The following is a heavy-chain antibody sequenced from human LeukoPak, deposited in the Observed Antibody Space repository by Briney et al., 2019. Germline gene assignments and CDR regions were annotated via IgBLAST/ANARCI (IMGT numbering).Heavy chain of an antibody. CDR1: GGSVSSYY. V-gene: IGHV4-59*08. CDR2: IHNSGRT. Sequence: SETLSLTCSVSGGSVSSYYWSWIRQSPGKGLEWIGYIHNSGRTNYNPSLKSRVTGFVDTSKNQVSLRLSSVTAADTAVYYCARHGTISSQSYFDYWGQGALVTVSS. J-gene: IGHJ4*02. CDR3: ARHGTISSQSYFDY. D-gene: IGHD1-14*01.